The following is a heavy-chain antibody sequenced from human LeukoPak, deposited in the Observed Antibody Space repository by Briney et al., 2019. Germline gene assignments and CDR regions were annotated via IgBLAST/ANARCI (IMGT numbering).Heavy chain of an antibody. D-gene: IGHD3-9*01. CDR2: IKQDGSEK. CDR1: GFTFSSYW. CDR3: ATNYDILTGYYISGAFDI. Sequence: GGSLRLSCAASGFTFSSYWMSWVRQAPGKGLEWVANIKQDGSEKYYVDSVKGRFTISRDNAKSSLYLQMNSLRAEDTAVYYCATNYDILTGYYISGAFDIWGQGTMVTVSS. J-gene: IGHJ3*02. V-gene: IGHV3-7*01.